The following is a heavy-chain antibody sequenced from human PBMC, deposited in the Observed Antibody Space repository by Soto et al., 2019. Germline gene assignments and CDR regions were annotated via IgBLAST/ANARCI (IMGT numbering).Heavy chain of an antibody. CDR2: IWSDGSNK. CDR1: GFPFSVYG. CDR3: VRASGPFDL. V-gene: IGHV3-33*01. Sequence: QMQLVESGGGVVQPGTSLRLSCGGSGFPFSVYGIHWVRQAPGKGLEWVAVIWSDGSNKYYGDSVKGRFTISRDNSKNTLYLQMNSLSAEDTAVYYCVRASGPFDLWGRGTLVTVSS. J-gene: IGHJ2*01.